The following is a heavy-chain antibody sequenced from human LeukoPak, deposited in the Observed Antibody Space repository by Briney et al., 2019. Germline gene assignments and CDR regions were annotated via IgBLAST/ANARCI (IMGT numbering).Heavy chain of an antibody. D-gene: IGHD2-2*01. CDR2: IHPRSGYN. J-gene: IGHJ5*02. CDR3: ARVTSGMRYNWFDP. V-gene: IGHV1-8*01. Sequence: ASVKVSCKTSGYTFTDYDVHWVRQAPGQGLEWMGYIHPRSGYNESAQRLQGRLSMTRDVSTDTAYMELSTQTADDTAVYYCARVTSGMRYNWFDPWGQGTLIIVSS. CDR1: GYTFTDYD.